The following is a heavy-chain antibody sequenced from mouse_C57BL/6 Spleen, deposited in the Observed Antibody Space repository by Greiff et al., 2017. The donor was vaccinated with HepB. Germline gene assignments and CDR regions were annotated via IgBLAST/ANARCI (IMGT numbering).Heavy chain of an antibody. Sequence: EVQLQQSVAELVRPGASVKLSCTASGFNIKNTYMHWVKQRPEQGLEWIGRIDPANGNTKYAPKFQGKATITADTSSNTAYLQLSSLTSEDTAIYYCARISLASNPYEYYAMDYGGQGTSVTVSS. CDR1: GFNIKNTY. CDR2: IDPANGNT. J-gene: IGHJ4*01. D-gene: IGHD2-5*01. CDR3: ARISLASNPYEYYAMDY. V-gene: IGHV14-3*01.